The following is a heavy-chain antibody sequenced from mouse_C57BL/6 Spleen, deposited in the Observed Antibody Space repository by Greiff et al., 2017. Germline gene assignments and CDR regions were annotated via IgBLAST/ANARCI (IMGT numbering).Heavy chain of an antibody. D-gene: IGHD2-1*01. Sequence: EVKLMESGGGLVKPGGSLKISCEASGYTFSDYGMHWVRQAPEKGLEWVGYISSGSGNIYYADTVKGRFTISRDNAKNTLFLQMTSLRSEDAAMYYCARRSLPYDVWGTGTTVTVSS. J-gene: IGHJ1*03. CDR3: ARRSLPYDV. V-gene: IGHV5-17*01. CDR1: GYTFSDYG. CDR2: ISSGSGNI.